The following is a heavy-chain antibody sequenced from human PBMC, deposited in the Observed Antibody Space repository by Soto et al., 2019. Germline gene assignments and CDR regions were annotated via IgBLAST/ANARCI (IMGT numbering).Heavy chain of an antibody. Sequence: QVQLQESGPGLVKPSEALSLTCTVSGGSVNSDSYYWTWIRQPPGKRLEWIGSLYYSGSTNYNPSLRSRVTMSVDTSKNQFSLKLSSVTAADTAVYFCARAHTRLRFLERLPYGMDVWGQGTAVNVSS. CDR1: GGSVNSDSYY. CDR2: LYYSGST. J-gene: IGHJ6*02. V-gene: IGHV4-61*01. CDR3: ARAHTRLRFLERLPYGMDV. D-gene: IGHD3-3*01.